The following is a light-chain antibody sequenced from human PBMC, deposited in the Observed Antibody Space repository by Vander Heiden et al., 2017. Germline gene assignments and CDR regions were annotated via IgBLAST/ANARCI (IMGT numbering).Light chain of an antibody. CDR2: EVT. CDR3: CSYAGSRTVV. CDR1: SNDIRSYSL. J-gene: IGLJ2*01. Sequence: QSAQQPPASLSASPGQSITISCTGTSNDIRSYSLVSWYQQHPGEAPKLIIYEVTKRPLGVSSRFSGSKSGNTASLTISGLQAEDEAHYHCCSYAGSRTVVFGGGTSLTVL. V-gene: IGLV2-23*02.